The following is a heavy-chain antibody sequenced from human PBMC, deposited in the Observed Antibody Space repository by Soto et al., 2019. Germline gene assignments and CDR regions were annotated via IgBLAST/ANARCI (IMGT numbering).Heavy chain of an antibody. CDR2: ISYAGGNK. J-gene: IGHJ6*02. V-gene: IGHV3-30*18. Sequence: GSLRLSCAASGFTFSNFGMHWVRQAPGKGLEWVAFISYAGGNKYYADSVKGRFTISRDNSKTLYLQMNSLRREDTAVYYCAKDGGAGNFYYYGADVCGQVTTVTRLL. CDR3: AKDGGAGNFYYYGADV. CDR1: GFTFSNFG. D-gene: IGHD3-16*01.